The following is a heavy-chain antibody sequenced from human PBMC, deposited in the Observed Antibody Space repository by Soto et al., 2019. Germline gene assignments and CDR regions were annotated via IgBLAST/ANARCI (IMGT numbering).Heavy chain of an antibody. D-gene: IGHD3-3*02. CDR2: IIPIFGTA. J-gene: IGHJ4*02. Sequence: QVQLVQSGAAVKKPGSSVKVSCTASGGTFSSYAISWVRQAPGQGLEWMGQIIPIFGTANYAQQFQGRVTITADVSTSTADMELSSLRSEDTAVYYCARDPCIRTTCDHDYWGQGTLVTVSS. V-gene: IGHV1-69*12. CDR1: GGTFSSYA. CDR3: ARDPCIRTTCDHDY.